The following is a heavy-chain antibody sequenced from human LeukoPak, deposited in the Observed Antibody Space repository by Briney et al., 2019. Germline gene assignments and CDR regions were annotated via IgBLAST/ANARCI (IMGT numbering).Heavy chain of an antibody. V-gene: IGHV3-30*18. CDR2: ISYDGSNK. J-gene: IGHJ4*02. CDR1: GFTFSSFG. CDR3: AKSGILVYLGESDY. D-gene: IGHD3-10*01. Sequence: PGRSLRLSCAASGFTFSSFGMHWVRQAPGKGLEWVAVISYDGSNKYYADSVKGRFTISRDNSKNALYLEMNSLRAEDTAAYYCAKSGILVYLGESDYWGQGTLVTVSS.